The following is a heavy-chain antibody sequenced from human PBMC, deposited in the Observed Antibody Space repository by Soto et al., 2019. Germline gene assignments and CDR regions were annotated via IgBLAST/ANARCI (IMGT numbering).Heavy chain of an antibody. J-gene: IGHJ4*02. CDR2: ISSSSSTI. CDR3: ARDSAYSYGPIDS. V-gene: IGHV3-48*01. Sequence: EVQLVESGGGLVQPGGSLRLSCAASGFTFSSYSMNWVRQAPGKGLEWVSYISSSSSTIYYADSVKGRFTISRDNAKNSLSLQMNSLRVEDTAVYYCARDSAYSYGPIDSWGQGTLVTVSS. CDR1: GFTFSSYS. D-gene: IGHD5-18*01.